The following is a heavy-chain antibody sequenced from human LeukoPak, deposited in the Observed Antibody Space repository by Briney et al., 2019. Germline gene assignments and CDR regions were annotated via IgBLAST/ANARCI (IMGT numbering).Heavy chain of an antibody. Sequence: KSSDTLSLTCSVSGGSISSDTYYWAWIRQPPGKGLEWIASIHYSGSTYYNPSLKSRVTISVDTSKNQFSLKLSSVTAADTAVYYCARSPGGKRGHNWFDPWGQGTLVTVSS. V-gene: IGHV4-39*01. CDR3: ARSPGGKRGHNWFDP. D-gene: IGHD3-16*01. J-gene: IGHJ5*02. CDR1: GGSISSDTYY. CDR2: IHYSGST.